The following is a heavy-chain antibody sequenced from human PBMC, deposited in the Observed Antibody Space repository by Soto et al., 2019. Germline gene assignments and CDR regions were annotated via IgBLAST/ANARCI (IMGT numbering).Heavy chain of an antibody. V-gene: IGHV4-39*01. J-gene: IGHJ5*02. CDR2: MSYSGRT. CDR1: GGSISRSAYF. Sequence: SETLSLTCTVSGGSISRSAYFWGWVRQPPGKGLEWIGSMSYSGRTYYNSSLKSRVSISIDTPKNQLSLRLTSVTAADTAVYYCSRRAQEGFDPWGQATLVTVSS. CDR3: SRRAQEGFDP.